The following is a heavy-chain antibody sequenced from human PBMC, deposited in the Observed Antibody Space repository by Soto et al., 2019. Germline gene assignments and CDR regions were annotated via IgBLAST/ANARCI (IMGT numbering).Heavy chain of an antibody. CDR2: MNPNRGNT. CDR1: GYTFTSYD. Sequence: QVQLVQSGAEVKKPGASVKVSCKASGYTFTSYDINWVRQATGQGLEWMGWMNPNRGNTGYAQKFQGRVTMTRNTSISTAYMELSSLRSEDTAVYYCARGEGVVEAAQTTVGYWGQGTLVTVSS. D-gene: IGHD2-2*01. CDR3: ARGEGVVEAAQTTVGY. V-gene: IGHV1-8*01. J-gene: IGHJ4*02.